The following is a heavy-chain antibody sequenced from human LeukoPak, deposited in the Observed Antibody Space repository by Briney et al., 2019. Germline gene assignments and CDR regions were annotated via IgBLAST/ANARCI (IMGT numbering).Heavy chain of an antibody. Sequence: SETLSLTCTVSGGSISSSSYYWGRIRQPPGKGLEWIGSIYYTGSTNYNPSLQSRVTISVDTSKNQFSLKLTSVTAADTAVYFCARTLRGLLPRTYWGQGTLVTVSS. J-gene: IGHJ4*02. CDR1: GGSISSSSYY. CDR2: IYYTGST. CDR3: ARTLRGLLPRTY. D-gene: IGHD3-22*01. V-gene: IGHV4-39*01.